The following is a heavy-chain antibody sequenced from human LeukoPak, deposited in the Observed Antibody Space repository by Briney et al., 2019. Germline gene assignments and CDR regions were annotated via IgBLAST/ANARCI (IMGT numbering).Heavy chain of an antibody. V-gene: IGHV4-34*01. CDR3: ARVGDDAFGI. CDR2: INHSGST. J-gene: IGHJ3*02. CDR1: GGSFSGYY. D-gene: IGHD1-26*01. Sequence: PSETLSLTCAVYGGSFSGYYWSWIRQPPGKGLEWIGEINHSGSTNYNPSLKSRVTISVDTSKNQFSLKLSSVTAADTAVYYCARVGDDAFGIWGQGTMVTVSS.